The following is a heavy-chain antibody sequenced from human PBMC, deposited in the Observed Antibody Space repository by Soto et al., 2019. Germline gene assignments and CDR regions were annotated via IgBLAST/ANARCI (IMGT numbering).Heavy chain of an antibody. CDR3: TRGHHSMDV. J-gene: IGHJ6*02. D-gene: IGHD5-18*01. CDR1: GFTFSDHY. Sequence: QVQLMESGGGLAKPGGSLRLSCAASGFTFSDHYMSWIRQAPGEGLEWISYINPSGTYTHYADSVKGRFTISRDNAENSLYLQMNSLRTEDTALYYCTRGHHSMDVWGQGATVTVSS. CDR2: INPSGTYT. V-gene: IGHV3-11*06.